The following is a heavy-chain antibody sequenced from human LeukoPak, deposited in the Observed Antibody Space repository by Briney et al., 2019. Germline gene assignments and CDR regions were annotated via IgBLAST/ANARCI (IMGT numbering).Heavy chain of an antibody. CDR3: TRVPSLHCSDGNCLLGPGYFAD. D-gene: IGHD2-15*01. CDR1: GYTFATYG. V-gene: IGHV1-18*01. J-gene: IGHJ4*03. Sequence: ASVEVSCKTSGYTFATYGISWVRQAPGQGLEWMGWINTYNGNTNHAQKFQDRVTMTTDTDTSTAYMELRSLRSDDTAVFYCTRVPSLHCSDGNCLLGPGYFADWGQGTLVTVSS. CDR2: INTYNGNT.